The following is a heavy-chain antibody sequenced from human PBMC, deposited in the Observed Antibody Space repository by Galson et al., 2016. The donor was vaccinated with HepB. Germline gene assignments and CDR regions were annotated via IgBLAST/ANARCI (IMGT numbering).Heavy chain of an antibody. CDR3: TRDIERVGATLYFDY. D-gene: IGHD1-26*01. CDR2: IKKDGGEK. J-gene: IGHJ4*02. V-gene: IGHV3-7*01. CDR1: GFTFSSYW. Sequence: SLRLSCATSGFTFSSYWMSWVRQAPGQGLEWVAKIKKDGGEKYYADSVKGRFTTSRDNAHNSLYLQMDRLRAEDSAFYFCTRDIERVGATLYFDYWGRGTLVTVSS.